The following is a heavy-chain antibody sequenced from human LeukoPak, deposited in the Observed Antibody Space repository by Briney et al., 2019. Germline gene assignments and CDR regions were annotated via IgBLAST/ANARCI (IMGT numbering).Heavy chain of an antibody. V-gene: IGHV3-23*01. CDR3: AKGYYDILTDYFRNWFNP. D-gene: IGHD3-9*01. J-gene: IGHJ5*02. Sequence: GGSPRLSSAASGFTFSSYAVSSVPQAPRVGLERVSKISGRGGSTFYADSVKGRFTISRDNSNNTLYLQMNSLRADDTAVYYCAKGYYDILTDYFRNWFNPWGQGTLVIVSS. CDR1: GFTFSSYA. CDR2: ISGRGGST.